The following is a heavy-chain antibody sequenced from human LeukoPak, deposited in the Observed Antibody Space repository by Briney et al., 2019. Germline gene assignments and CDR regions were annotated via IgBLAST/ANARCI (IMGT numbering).Heavy chain of an antibody. CDR1: GFTFSDYY. J-gene: IGHJ4*02. CDR2: ISSSGSTI. Sequence: GGSLRLSCAASGFTFSDYYMSWIRQAPGKGLEWVSYISSSGSTIYYADSVKGRFTISRDNAKNSLYLQMNSLRAEDTAVYYCARLPDNPGYSSSWYPEAIDYWGQGTLVTVSS. V-gene: IGHV3-11*01. D-gene: IGHD6-13*01. CDR3: ARLPDNPGYSSSWYPEAIDY.